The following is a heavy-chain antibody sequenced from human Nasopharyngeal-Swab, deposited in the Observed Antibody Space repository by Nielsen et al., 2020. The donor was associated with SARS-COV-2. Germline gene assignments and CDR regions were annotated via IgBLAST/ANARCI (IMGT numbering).Heavy chain of an antibody. CDR3: ARDLGYSSSFGMDV. CDR1: GGTFSSYA. D-gene: IGHD6-13*01. J-gene: IGHJ6*02. CDR2: IIPIFGTA. Sequence: SVKVSCKASGGTFSSYAISWVRQAPGQGLEWMGGIIPIFGTANYAQKFQGRVTITADESTSTAYMKLSSLRSEDTAVYYCARDLGYSSSFGMDVWGQGTTVTVSS. V-gene: IGHV1-69*13.